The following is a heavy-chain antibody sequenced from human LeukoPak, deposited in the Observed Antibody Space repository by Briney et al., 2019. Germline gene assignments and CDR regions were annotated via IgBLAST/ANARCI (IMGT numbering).Heavy chain of an antibody. J-gene: IGHJ4*02. CDR1: EFTVSNNY. CDR2: IHSGGGT. V-gene: IGHV3-66*01. D-gene: IGHD1-26*01. CDR3: ASREEMGTTTWAHFDY. Sequence: GASLRLSCAASEFTVSNNYMSWVRQPPGKGLEWVSFIHSGGGTYYAPSVQGRFTISTDNSKNTLYLQMNSLRAEDTAVYYCASREEMGTTTWAHFDYWGQGTLVTVSS.